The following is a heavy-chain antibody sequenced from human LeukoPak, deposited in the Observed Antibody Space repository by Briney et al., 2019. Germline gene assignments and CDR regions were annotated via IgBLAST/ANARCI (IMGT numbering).Heavy chain of an antibody. Sequence: PSATLSLTCTVSGASFSDSTYYWGWIRQPPGKGLEWIGCIYHSGTTNYNPSLKSRVTISVDTSKNQFSLKLSSVTAADTAVYYCARDPFRSSFDSWGQGNLVTVSS. CDR1: GASFSDSTYY. D-gene: IGHD1-26*01. V-gene: IGHV4-39*07. CDR3: ARDPFRSSFDS. CDR2: IYHSGTT. J-gene: IGHJ4*02.